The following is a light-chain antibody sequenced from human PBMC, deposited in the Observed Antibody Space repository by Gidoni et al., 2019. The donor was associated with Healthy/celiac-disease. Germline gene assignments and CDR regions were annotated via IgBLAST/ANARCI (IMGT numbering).Light chain of an antibody. Sequence: QSALTQPASVSGSPGQSITISCTGTSSDVGGYNYVSWYQQHPGKAPKLMIYYVSNRPSGVSNRFSGSKSGNTASRTISGLQAEDEADYYCSSYTSSSTLDVFGTGTKVTVL. CDR3: SSYTSSSTLDV. V-gene: IGLV2-14*03. CDR2: YVS. CDR1: SSDVGGYNY. J-gene: IGLJ1*01.